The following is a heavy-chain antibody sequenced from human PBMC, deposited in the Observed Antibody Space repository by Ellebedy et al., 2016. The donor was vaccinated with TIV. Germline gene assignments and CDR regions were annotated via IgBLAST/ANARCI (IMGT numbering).Heavy chain of an antibody. CDR2: IWSHGNPQ. J-gene: IGHJ4*02. Sequence: GESLKISCTASGFTFSSHAMHWVRQAPGKGLEWVAVIWSHGNPQSYGDSVKGRFTISRDNSMNTMYLQMNNLRDDDTAMYYCARAEMATIGPPDSWGQGTLVTVSS. V-gene: IGHV3-33*01. CDR3: ARAEMATIGPPDS. CDR1: GFTFSSHA. D-gene: IGHD5-24*01.